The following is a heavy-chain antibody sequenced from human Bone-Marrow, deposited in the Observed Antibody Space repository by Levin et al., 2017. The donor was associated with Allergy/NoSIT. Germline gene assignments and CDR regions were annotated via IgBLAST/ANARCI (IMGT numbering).Heavy chain of an antibody. Sequence: GGSLRLSCAASGFTLSSSAMSWVRQAPGKGLEWVSFISSTTGNTYYAASVKGRFTISRDNSKNTLYLQMNSLRAEDTAVYYGVKRPRRCDTAPCYWGQGTLVTVSS. CDR1: GFTLSSSA. V-gene: IGHV3-23*01. CDR3: VKRPRRCDTAPCY. CDR2: ISSTTGNT. J-gene: IGHJ4*02. D-gene: IGHD2-15*01.